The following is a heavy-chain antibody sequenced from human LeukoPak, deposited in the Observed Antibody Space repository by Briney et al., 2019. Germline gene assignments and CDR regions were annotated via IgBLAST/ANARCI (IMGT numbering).Heavy chain of an antibody. CDR2: IYWNDNK. V-gene: IGHV2-5*01. Sequence: GPTLVNPTQTLTLTCTFSGFSLSASGVGVGWIRQPPGKALEWLALIYWNDNKFYSPSLKSRLTITKDTSKNQVVLTMTNMDPVDTATYFCAHILGIAAADNRDYYYYYYMDVWGKGTTVTVSS. J-gene: IGHJ6*03. CDR1: GFSLSASGVG. D-gene: IGHD6-13*01. CDR3: AHILGIAAADNRDYYYYYYMDV.